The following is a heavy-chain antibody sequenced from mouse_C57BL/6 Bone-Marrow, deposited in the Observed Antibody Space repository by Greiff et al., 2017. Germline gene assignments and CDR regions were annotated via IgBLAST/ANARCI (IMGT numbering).Heavy chain of an antibody. CDR2: IYPSDSET. Sequence: VQLQQPGAELVRPGSSVKLSCKASGYTFTSYWMDWVKQRPGQGLEWIGNIYPSDSETHYNQKFKDKATLTVDKSSSTAYMQLSSLTSEDSAVYYCARSLPTVVAKGYFDVWGTGTTVTVSS. V-gene: IGHV1-61*01. J-gene: IGHJ1*03. D-gene: IGHD1-1*01. CDR1: GYTFTSYW. CDR3: ARSLPTVVAKGYFDV.